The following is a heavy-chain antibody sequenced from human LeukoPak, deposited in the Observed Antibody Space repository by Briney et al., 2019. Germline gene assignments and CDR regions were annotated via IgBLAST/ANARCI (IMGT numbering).Heavy chain of an antibody. CDR3: ARHLRSGNHELYT. CDR2: IDTSGST. J-gene: IGHJ5*01. Sequence: SETLTLTCTVSGGSISSYYWSWIRQPAGKGLEWIGRIDTSGSTNYNPSLKSRVTISVDKSKNQFSLNLSSVTAADTAVYYCARHLRSGNHELYTCGDGTLVTVSS. D-gene: IGHD2-8*01. CDR1: GGSISSYY. V-gene: IGHV4-4*07.